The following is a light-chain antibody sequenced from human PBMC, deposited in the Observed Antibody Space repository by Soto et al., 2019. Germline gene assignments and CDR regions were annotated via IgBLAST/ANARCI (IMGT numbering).Light chain of an antibody. J-gene: IGKJ1*01. CDR1: QDISSY. Sequence: VQVTQSPCTLSASVGDRFTSTCRASQDISSYLAWYQQKPGKAPKLLIYAASTLQTGVPSRFSGSGSGTEFTLTITSLQPEDFATYYCQQLTTYPRTFGPGTKV. CDR3: QQLTTYPRT. CDR2: AAS. V-gene: IGKV1-9*01.